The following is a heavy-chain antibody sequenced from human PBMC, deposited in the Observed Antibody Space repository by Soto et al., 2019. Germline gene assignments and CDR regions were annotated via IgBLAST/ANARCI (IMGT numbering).Heavy chain of an antibody. CDR3: ARKMDGSGSYSY. D-gene: IGHD3-10*01. Sequence: ASVKVSCKASGYTFTGYYMHWVRQAPGQGLEWMGWINPNSGGTNYAQKFQGRVTMTRDTSISTAYMELSRLRSDDTAVYYCARKMDGSGSYSYWGQGTMVTVSS. J-gene: IGHJ4*02. V-gene: IGHV1-2*02. CDR2: INPNSGGT. CDR1: GYTFTGYY.